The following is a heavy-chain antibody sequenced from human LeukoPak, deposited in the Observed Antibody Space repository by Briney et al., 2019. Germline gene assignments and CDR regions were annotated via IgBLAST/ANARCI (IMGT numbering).Heavy chain of an antibody. CDR2: IWFDGSNK. J-gene: IGHJ6*02. CDR1: GFTFSSYG. V-gene: IGHV3-33*06. D-gene: IGHD6-19*01. Sequence: PGGSLRLSCTASGFTFSSYGMHWVRQAPGRGLEWVAVIWFDGSNKYYADSVKGRLTISRDNSESTLYLQMNSLRAEDTAVYYCAKAVAATGHYYFGMDVWGQGTTVTVSS. CDR3: AKAVAATGHYYFGMDV.